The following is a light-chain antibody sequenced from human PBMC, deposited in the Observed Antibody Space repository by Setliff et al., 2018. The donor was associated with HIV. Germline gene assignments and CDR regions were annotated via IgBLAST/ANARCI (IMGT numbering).Light chain of an antibody. Sequence: QSVLTQPASVSGSPGQSIIISYTGTSSDVGGYKYVSWYQQHPAKAPKLLIYEVNNRPSGVSNRFSGSKSDNTAFLTISGLQAEDEADYYCSSYTSSPTLYVFGTGTKVTVL. J-gene: IGLJ1*01. CDR1: SSDVGGYKY. V-gene: IGLV2-14*01. CDR3: SSYTSSPTLYV. CDR2: EVN.